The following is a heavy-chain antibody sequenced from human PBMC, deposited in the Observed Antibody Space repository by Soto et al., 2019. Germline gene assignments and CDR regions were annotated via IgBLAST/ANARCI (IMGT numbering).Heavy chain of an antibody. V-gene: IGHV3-15*07. J-gene: IGHJ4*02. CDR2: IKSKTDGVXX. CDR3: TTFDY. CDR1: CFTFSNAW. Sequence: PGGALRLSCAASCFTFSNAWMNWVRQAPGNGLYCVGRIKSKTDGVXXDYAAPVXXRFTISRDDSXNTLYLQMNSLKTEDTAVYYCTTFDYWCQGTLVTXSS.